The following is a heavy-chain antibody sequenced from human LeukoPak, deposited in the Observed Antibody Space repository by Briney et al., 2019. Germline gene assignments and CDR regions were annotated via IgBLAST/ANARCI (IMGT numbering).Heavy chain of an antibody. J-gene: IGHJ5*02. Sequence: SQTLSLTCTVSGGSISSGDYYWRWIRLPPGKGLEWIGYIYYSGSTYYNPSLKSRVTISVDTSKNQFSLKLSSVTAADTAVYYCARRDSRWFDPWGQGTLVTVSS. CDR2: IYYSGST. D-gene: IGHD3-22*01. CDR3: ARRDSRWFDP. V-gene: IGHV4-30-4*01. CDR1: GGSISSGDYY.